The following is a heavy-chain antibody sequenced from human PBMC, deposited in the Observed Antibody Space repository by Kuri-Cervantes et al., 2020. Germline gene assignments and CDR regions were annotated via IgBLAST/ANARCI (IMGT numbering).Heavy chain of an antibody. CDR2: ISYDGSNK. CDR3: ARDGSFWSGYLGLYYYYGMDV. CDR1: GFTFSSYA. Sequence: GESLKISCAASGFTFSSYAMHWVRQAPGKGLEWVAVISYDGSNKYYADSVKGRFTISRDNSKNTLYLQMNSLRAEDTAVYYCARDGSFWSGYLGLYYYYGMDVRGQGTTVTVSS. D-gene: IGHD3-3*01. V-gene: IGHV3-30-3*01. J-gene: IGHJ6*02.